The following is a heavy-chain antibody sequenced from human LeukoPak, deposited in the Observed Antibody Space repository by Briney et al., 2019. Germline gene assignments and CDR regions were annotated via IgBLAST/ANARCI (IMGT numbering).Heavy chain of an antibody. CDR2: ISSSGDHT. CDR1: GFTFSTYS. Sequence: PGGSLRLSCAASGFTFSTYSMNWVRQAPGKGLEWISSISSSGDHTFYADSVKGRFTISRDNPKNTLYLQMNGLRAEDTAVYYCAKGNWGERLDWYFDLWGRGTLVTVSS. D-gene: IGHD1-26*01. V-gene: IGHV3-21*04. J-gene: IGHJ2*01. CDR3: AKGNWGERLDWYFDL.